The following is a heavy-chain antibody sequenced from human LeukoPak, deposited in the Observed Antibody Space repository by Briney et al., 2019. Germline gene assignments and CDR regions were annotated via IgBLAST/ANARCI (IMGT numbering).Heavy chain of an antibody. V-gene: IGHV1-69*04. CDR2: IIPILGIA. Sequence: SVKVSCKASGGTFSSYAISWVRQAPGQGLEWMGRIIPILGIANYAQKFQGRVTITADKSTSTAYMELSSLRSEDTAVYYCARNQGITMVRGVSPVDYYYGMDVWGQGATVTVSS. CDR1: GGTFSSYA. CDR3: ARNQGITMVRGVSPVDYYYGMDV. D-gene: IGHD3-10*01. J-gene: IGHJ6*02.